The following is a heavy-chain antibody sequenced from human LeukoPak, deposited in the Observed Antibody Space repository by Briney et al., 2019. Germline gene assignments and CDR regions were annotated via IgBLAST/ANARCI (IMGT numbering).Heavy chain of an antibody. J-gene: IGHJ4*02. Sequence: GGSLRLSCAASGFTFSSYGMHWVRQAPGKGLEWVAFIRYDGSNQYYADSVKRRFTISRDSSKNTLYLQMNSLRGDDTAVYYCAKDMGYNTGWTRFDYWGQGTLVTVSS. V-gene: IGHV3-30*02. CDR2: IRYDGSNQ. CDR1: GFTFSSYG. CDR3: AKDMGYNTGWTRFDY. D-gene: IGHD6-19*01.